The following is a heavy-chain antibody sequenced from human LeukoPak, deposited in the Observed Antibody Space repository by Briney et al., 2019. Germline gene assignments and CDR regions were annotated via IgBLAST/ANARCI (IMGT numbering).Heavy chain of an antibody. Sequence: GGSLRLSCVGSGFTFRNHWVNWVRQSPRKGLEWVANIKPDGIDKYYVDSARGRFTVSRDNAKNSAFLQMNSLRAEDTVIYYCATISAQTFDIWGQGTLVSVSS. CDR3: ATISAQTFDI. V-gene: IGHV3-7*01. CDR1: GFTFRNHW. CDR2: IKPDGIDK. D-gene: IGHD5-24*01. J-gene: IGHJ3*02.